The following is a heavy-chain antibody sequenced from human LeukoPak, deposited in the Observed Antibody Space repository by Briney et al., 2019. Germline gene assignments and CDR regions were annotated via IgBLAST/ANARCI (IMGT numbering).Heavy chain of an antibody. J-gene: IGHJ4*02. CDR3: AKDGEFIVVVIVDY. CDR2: ISSSGSTI. CDR1: GFTFSDYY. D-gene: IGHD2-21*01. Sequence: PGGSLRLSCAASGFTFSDYYMSWIRQAPGKGLEWVSYISSSGSTIYYADSVKGRFTISRDNAKSSLYLQMNSLRAEDTAVYYCAKDGEFIVVVIVDYWGQGTLVTVSS. V-gene: IGHV3-11*04.